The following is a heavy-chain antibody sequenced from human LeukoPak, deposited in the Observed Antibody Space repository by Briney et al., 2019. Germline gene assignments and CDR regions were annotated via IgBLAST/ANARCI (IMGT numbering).Heavy chain of an antibody. CDR3: AKDLTTVTTHYYYYMDV. CDR1: GFTFDDYA. Sequence: GGSLRLSCAASGFTFDDYAMHWVRQAPGKGLEWVSGISWNSGSIGYADSVKGRFTISRDNAKNSLYLQMNSLRAEDTAVYYCAKDLTTVTTHYYYYMDVWGKGTTVTVSS. D-gene: IGHD4-17*01. J-gene: IGHJ6*03. V-gene: IGHV3-9*01. CDR2: ISWNSGSI.